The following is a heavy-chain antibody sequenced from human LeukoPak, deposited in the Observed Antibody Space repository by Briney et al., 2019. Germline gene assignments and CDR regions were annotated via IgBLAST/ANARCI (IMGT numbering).Heavy chain of an antibody. CDR2: ITTRGSNS. D-gene: IGHD6-13*01. CDR3: AKVRSSWAGYFDS. V-gene: IGHV3-23*01. J-gene: IGHJ4*02. CDR1: GFIFSSFW. Sequence: GGSLRLSCVASGFIFSSFWMTWVRQAPGKGLEWVSGITTRGSNSYYADSVKGRFAISRDNSRNTVYLHMNSLKTEDTAVYYCAKVRSSWAGYFDSWGQGTLVTVSS.